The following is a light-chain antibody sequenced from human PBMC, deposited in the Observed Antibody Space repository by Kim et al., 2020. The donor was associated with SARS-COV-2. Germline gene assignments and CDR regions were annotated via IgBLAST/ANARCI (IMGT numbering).Light chain of an antibody. Sequence: GQSVPISCTGTNSDVGSYNRVSWYQQPPGTAPRLMIYEVSNRPSGVPDRFSGSKSGNTASLTISGLQAEDEADYYCSSYTSSSTSVFGTGTKVTVL. CDR1: NSDVGSYNR. J-gene: IGLJ1*01. CDR2: EVS. V-gene: IGLV2-18*02. CDR3: SSYTSSSTSV.